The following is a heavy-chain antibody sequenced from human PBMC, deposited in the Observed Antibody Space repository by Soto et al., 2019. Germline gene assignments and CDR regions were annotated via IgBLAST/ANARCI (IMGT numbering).Heavy chain of an antibody. CDR3: ARALGAYGFDS. D-gene: IGHD5-12*01. V-gene: IGHV3-53*04. CDR1: RITFIGYW. J-gene: IGHJ4*02. CDR2: IYSGGST. Sequence: PGGSLRLSXVASRITFIGYWMSWVRQAPGKGLEWVSVIYSGGSTYYADSVKGRFTISRHNSKNTLYLQMNSLRAEDTAVYYCARALGAYGFDSWGQGTLVPVSS.